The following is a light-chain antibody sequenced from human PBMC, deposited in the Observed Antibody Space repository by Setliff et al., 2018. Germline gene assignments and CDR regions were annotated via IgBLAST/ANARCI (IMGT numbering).Light chain of an antibody. CDR1: STDVGAGNH. CDR3: CSQKGINSVCL. CDR2: DVI. V-gene: IGLV2-14*01. Sequence: QSVLTQPASMSGSPGQSITISCTGTSTDVGAGNHVSWYQQSPGKAPKLILYDVIKRPSGVSDRFSGSKSGNTASLTISGLQTEDEADYFCCSQKGINSVCLFGPGTRSPS. J-gene: IGLJ1*01.